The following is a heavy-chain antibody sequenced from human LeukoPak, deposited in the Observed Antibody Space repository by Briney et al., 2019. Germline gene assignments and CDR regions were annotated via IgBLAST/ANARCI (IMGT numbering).Heavy chain of an antibody. CDR3: ARGRRVGLAKYPILNAFFDY. J-gene: IGHJ4*02. V-gene: IGHV3-48*01. Sequence: SSSTIYYADSVKGRFTISRDNAKNSLYLQMNSLRAEDTAVYYCARGRRVGLAKYPILNAFFDYWGQGTLVTVSS. CDR2: SSSTI. D-gene: IGHD1-14*01.